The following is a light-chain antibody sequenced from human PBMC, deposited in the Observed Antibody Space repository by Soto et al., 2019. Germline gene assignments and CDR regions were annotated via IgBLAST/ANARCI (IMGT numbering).Light chain of an antibody. CDR2: SNN. CDR3: AAWDDSLNGPGVV. Sequence: QSVLTQPPSASGTPGQRVTISCSGRSSNIGSNTVNWYQHLPGTAPKLLIYSNNQRPSGVPDRFSGSKSGTSASLAISGLQSEDEADYYCAAWDDSLNGPGVVFGGGTQLTVL. J-gene: IGLJ2*01. V-gene: IGLV1-44*01. CDR1: SSNIGSNT.